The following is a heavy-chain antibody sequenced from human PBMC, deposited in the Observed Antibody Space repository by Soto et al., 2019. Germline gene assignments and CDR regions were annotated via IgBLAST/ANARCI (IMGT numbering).Heavy chain of an antibody. D-gene: IGHD3-16*01. CDR1: GVNFTTFS. V-gene: IGHV5-51*01. CDR3: ARHRGYYFNS. Sequence: PGESRKISCKVSGVNFTTFSIAWVRQVPGKGLEWMGIINPNDSDIRYSPSFQGQVTISADRSVSTASLHWSSLKASDTAIYYCARHRGYYFNSWGQGTLVTVSS. J-gene: IGHJ4*02. CDR2: INPNDSDI.